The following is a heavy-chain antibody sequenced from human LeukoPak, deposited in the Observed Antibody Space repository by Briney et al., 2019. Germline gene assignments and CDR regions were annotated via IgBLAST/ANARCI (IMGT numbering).Heavy chain of an antibody. CDR2: IYYSGST. V-gene: IGHV4-59*12. Sequence: KPSETLSLTCTVSGGSISSYYWSWIRQPPGKGLEWIGYIYYSGSTNYNPSLKSRVTISVDTSKNQFSLKLSSVTAADTAVYYCARVRSGSGAFDIWGQGTMVTVSS. J-gene: IGHJ3*02. CDR3: ARVRSGSGAFDI. CDR1: GGSISSYY. D-gene: IGHD3-10*01.